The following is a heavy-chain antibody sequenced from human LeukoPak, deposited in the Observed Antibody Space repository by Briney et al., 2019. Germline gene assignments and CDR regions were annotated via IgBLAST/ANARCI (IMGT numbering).Heavy chain of an antibody. Sequence: GGSLRPSCAASGFTFSDYDMHWVRQPTGKGLEWVAAIGTAGDTYYTGSVKGRFTISRENAKNSLYLQMNSLRAGDTAVYYCARVAKERVGGVYYFDYWGQGTLVTVSS. CDR3: ARVAKERVGGVYYFDY. V-gene: IGHV3-13*01. J-gene: IGHJ4*02. CDR2: IGTAGDT. D-gene: IGHD1-1*01. CDR1: GFTFSDYD.